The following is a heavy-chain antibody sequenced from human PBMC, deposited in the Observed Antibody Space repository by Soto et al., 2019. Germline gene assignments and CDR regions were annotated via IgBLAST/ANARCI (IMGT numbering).Heavy chain of an antibody. CDR3: ARGLVTAPTTFDY. CDR1: GGSISSYY. D-gene: IGHD3-9*01. Sequence: SETLSLTCTVSGGSISSYYWSWIRQPPGKGLEWIGYIYYSGSTNYNPSLKSRVTISVDTSKNQFSLKLSSVTAADTAVYYCARGLVTAPTTFDYWGQGTLVTVSS. V-gene: IGHV4-59*08. CDR2: IYYSGST. J-gene: IGHJ4*02.